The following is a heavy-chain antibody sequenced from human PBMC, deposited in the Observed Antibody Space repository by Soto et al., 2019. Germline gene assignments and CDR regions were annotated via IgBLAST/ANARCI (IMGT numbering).Heavy chain of an antibody. CDR1: GGFVSSGSYY. CDR3: ARVERGTATTVVDAFDI. V-gene: IGHV4-34*01. Sequence: QVQLQQWGAGLLKPSETLSLTCAVYGGFVSSGSYYWSWIRQPPGKGLEWIGEMSHSGGTHFNPSLKSRVIISVDTSKNQFSLKRSSVTAADTALYYCARVERGTATTVVDAFDIWGPGTMVTVSS. J-gene: IGHJ3*02. D-gene: IGHD1-1*01. CDR2: MSHSGGT.